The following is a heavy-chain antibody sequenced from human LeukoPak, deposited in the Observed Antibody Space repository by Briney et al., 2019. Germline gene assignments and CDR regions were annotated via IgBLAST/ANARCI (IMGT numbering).Heavy chain of an antibody. D-gene: IGHD3-22*01. Sequence: PGGSLRLSCVVSGITLSNYGMSWVRQAPGKGLEWVVGISDSGGRTNYADSVKGRFTISRDSPKNTLYLQMNSLRAEDTAVYFCAKRGVVIRVILVGFHKEAYYFDSWGQGALVTVSS. J-gene: IGHJ4*02. CDR3: AKRGVVIRVILVGFHKEAYYFDS. CDR1: GITLSNYG. CDR2: ISDSGGRT. V-gene: IGHV3-23*01.